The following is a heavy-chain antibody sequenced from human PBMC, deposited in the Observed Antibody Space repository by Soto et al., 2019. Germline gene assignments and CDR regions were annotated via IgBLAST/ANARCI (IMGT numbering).Heavy chain of an antibody. J-gene: IGHJ4*02. CDR1: GFTFSSYA. CDR2: ISYDGSNK. Sequence: QVQLVESGGGVVQPGRSLRLSCAASGFTFSSYAMHWVRQAPGKGLEWVAVISYDGSNKYYADSVKGRFTISRDNSKNTLYLQMNSLRAEDTAVYYCARVTDYGDYPSYFDDWGQGTLVTVSS. CDR3: ARVTDYGDYPSYFDD. D-gene: IGHD4-17*01. V-gene: IGHV3-30-3*01.